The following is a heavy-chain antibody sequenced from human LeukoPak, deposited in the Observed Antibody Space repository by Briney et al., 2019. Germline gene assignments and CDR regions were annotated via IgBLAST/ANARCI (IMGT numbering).Heavy chain of an antibody. CDR2: INQDGSAK. D-gene: IGHD5-12*01. J-gene: IGHJ4*02. Sequence: GGSLRLSCAASEFTLSAFWMSWVRQAPGKGLEWVANINQDGSAKHYVDSVKGRFTVSRDNAENSLYLQMNSLRAEDTAVYYCARLWGDATIFDLWGQGTLVIVSS. V-gene: IGHV3-7*01. CDR3: ARLWGDATIFDL. CDR1: EFTLSAFW.